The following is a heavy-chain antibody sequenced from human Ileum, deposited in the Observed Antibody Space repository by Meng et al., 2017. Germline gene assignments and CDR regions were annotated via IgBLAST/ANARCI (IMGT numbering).Heavy chain of an antibody. CDR1: GGSISSNSYF. J-gene: IGHJ5*02. V-gene: IGHV4-39*07. CDR3: VTCIRGSPWFDP. Sequence: SQTLSLTCTVSGGSISSNSYFWGWIRQPPGKELEWIGGFYYSGSTYYKSSLKSRVTISGDTSKNQFSLKLTSVTAADTAVYYCVTCIRGSPWFDPWGQGTLVTGSS. CDR2: FYYSGST. D-gene: IGHD1-14*01.